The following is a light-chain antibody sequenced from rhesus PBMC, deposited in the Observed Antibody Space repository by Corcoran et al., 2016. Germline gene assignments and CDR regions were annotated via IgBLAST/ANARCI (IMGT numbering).Light chain of an antibody. CDR2: KAS. Sequence: DIQMTQSPSSLSASVGDRVTITCRASENVNNYLNWYQQKPGKAPKLLIYKASTLQSGVPSRFSGIGSGTAYTFPISSLQPEDVATYYCQHGYGTPHSFGQGTKVEIK. CDR3: QHGYGTPHS. J-gene: IGKJ2*01. CDR1: ENVNNY. V-gene: IGKV1-74*01.